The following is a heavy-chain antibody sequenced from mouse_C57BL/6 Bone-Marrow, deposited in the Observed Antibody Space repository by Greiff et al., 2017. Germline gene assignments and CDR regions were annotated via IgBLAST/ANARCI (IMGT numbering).Heavy chain of an antibody. CDR2: IWGGGST. Sequence: VQLVESGPGLVAPSQSLSHTCTVSGFSLTSYGVDWVRQPPGKGLEWLGVIWGGGSTNYNSALMSRLSISKDNSKRQVFLRRNSLQTDDTAMYYCAKRDCDGAWFAYWGQGTLVTVSA. V-gene: IGHV2-9*01. J-gene: IGHJ3*01. CDR1: GFSLTSYG. CDR3: AKRDCDGAWFAY.